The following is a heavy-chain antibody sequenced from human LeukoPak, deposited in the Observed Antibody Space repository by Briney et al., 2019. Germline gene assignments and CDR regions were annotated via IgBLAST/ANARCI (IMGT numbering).Heavy chain of an antibody. V-gene: IGHV1-18*01. CDR3: ATPHRVGATTRGLGSYYFDY. CDR1: GYTFTSYG. J-gene: IGHJ4*02. Sequence: GASVKVSCKASGYTFTSYGISWVRQAPGQGLEWMGWISAYNGNTNYAQKFQGRVTITADESTSTAYMELSSLRSEDTAVYYCATPHRVGATTRGLGSYYFDYWGQGTLVTVSS. CDR2: ISAYNGNT. D-gene: IGHD1-26*01.